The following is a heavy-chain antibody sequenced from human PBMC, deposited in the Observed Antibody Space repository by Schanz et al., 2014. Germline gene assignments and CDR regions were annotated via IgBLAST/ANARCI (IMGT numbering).Heavy chain of an antibody. CDR2: INPSGGST. Sequence: QVQLVQSGAEVKKPGASVKVSCKASGYTFTSYYMHWVRQAPGQGLEWMGIINPSGGSTSYAQKFQGRVTMTRDTSTSTVYMELSSLRAEDTAVYYCARVKYCTITRCYSTETEGIYYMDVWGKGTTXTVSS. J-gene: IGHJ6*03. CDR1: GYTFTSYY. D-gene: IGHD2-2*02. CDR3: ARVKYCTITRCYSTETEGIYYMDV. V-gene: IGHV1-46*01.